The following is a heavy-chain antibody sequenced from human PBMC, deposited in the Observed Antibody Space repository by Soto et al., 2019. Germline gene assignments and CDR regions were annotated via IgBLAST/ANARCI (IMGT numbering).Heavy chain of an antibody. CDR2: ISYDGSNK. CDR3: AKAMIAAAATTPDY. J-gene: IGHJ4*02. Sequence: GGSLRLSCAASGFTFSSYGMHWVRQAPGKGLEWVAVISYDGSNKYYADSVKGRFTISRDNSKNTLYLQMNSLRAEDTAVYYCAKAMIAAAATTPDYWGQGTLVTVSS. D-gene: IGHD6-13*01. V-gene: IGHV3-30*18. CDR1: GFTFSSYG.